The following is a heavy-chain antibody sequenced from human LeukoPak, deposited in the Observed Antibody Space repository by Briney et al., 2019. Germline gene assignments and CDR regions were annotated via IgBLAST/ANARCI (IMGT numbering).Heavy chain of an antibody. CDR3: ARAPIMIFGLNYNYRDV. J-gene: IGHJ6*03. D-gene: IGHD3/OR15-3a*01. CDR1: GDSINSNNYY. Sequence: SETLSLICTVSGDSINSNNYYWGWIRQSPGRGLEWIGSIYYSGTTYYNPSLKSRVTISVDTSKNQFSLKLRAVTAADTAVYYCARAPIMIFGLNYNYRDVWGEGTTVIVSS. CDR2: IYYSGTT. V-gene: IGHV4-39*07.